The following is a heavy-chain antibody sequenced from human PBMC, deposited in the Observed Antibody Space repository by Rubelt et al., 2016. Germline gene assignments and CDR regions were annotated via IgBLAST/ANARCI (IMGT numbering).Heavy chain of an antibody. CDR1: GGSFSGYY. D-gene: IGHD6-6*01. V-gene: IGHV4-34*01. J-gene: IGHJ4*02. CDR3: ARGDSSSHPFDY. CDR2: INHSGST. Sequence: QVQLQQWGAGLLKPSETLSLTCAVYGGSFSGYYWSWIRQPPGKGLEWIGEINHSGSTNYNPSPKVRGTTSVDTAKNQFSLKLRSVTAADTAVYYCARGDSSSHPFDYWGQGTLVTVSS.